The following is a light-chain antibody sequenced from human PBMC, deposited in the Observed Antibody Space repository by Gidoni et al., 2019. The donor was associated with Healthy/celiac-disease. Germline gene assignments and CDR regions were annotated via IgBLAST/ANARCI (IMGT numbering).Light chain of an antibody. V-gene: IGLV1-47*01. J-gene: IGLJ3*02. Sequence: QSVLTQPPAASGTPGQRVTISCSGRSSNIGSNYVYWYQQLPGTAPQLLIYRNNQRPSAVPARFSGSKSGTSASLAISGLRSEDVADYYCAAWDDSLSGRWVFGGGPKLTVL. CDR3: AAWDDSLSGRWV. CDR1: SSNIGSNY. CDR2: RNN.